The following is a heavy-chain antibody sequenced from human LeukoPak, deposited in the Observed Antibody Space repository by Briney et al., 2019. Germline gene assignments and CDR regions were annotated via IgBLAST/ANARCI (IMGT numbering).Heavy chain of an antibody. J-gene: IGHJ4*02. D-gene: IGHD1-26*01. CDR2: ISYDGSNK. CDR1: GFTFSSYA. V-gene: IGHV3-30-3*01. Sequence: GGSLRLSCAASGFTFSSYAMHWVRQAPGKGLEWVAVISYDGSNKYYADSVKGRFTISRDNSKNTLYLQMNSLRAEDTAVYYCARDEGPVGAADYWGQGTLVTVSP. CDR3: ARDEGPVGAADY.